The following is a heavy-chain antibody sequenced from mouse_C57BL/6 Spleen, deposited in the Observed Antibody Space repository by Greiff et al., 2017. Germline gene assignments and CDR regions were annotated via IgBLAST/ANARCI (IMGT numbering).Heavy chain of an antibody. Sequence: EVKLQQSGPELVKPGASVKISCKASGYTFTDYYMNWVKQSHGKSLEWIGDINPNNGGTSYNQKFKGKATLTVDKSSSTAYMELRSLTSEDSAVYYCARLGLLYYAMDYWGQGTSVTVSS. J-gene: IGHJ4*01. V-gene: IGHV1-26*01. D-gene: IGHD4-1*01. CDR1: GYTFTDYY. CDR2: INPNNGGT. CDR3: ARLGLLYYAMDY.